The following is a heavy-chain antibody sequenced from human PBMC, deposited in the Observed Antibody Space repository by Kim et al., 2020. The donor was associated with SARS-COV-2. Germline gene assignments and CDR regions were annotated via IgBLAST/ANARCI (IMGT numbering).Heavy chain of an antibody. J-gene: IGHJ3*02. CDR2: ISSSSSYI. Sequence: GGSLRLSCAASGFTFSSYSMNWVRQAPGKGLEWVSSISSSSSYIYYADSVKGRFTISRDNAKNSLYLQMNSLRAEDTAVYYCARESGWNDFVPTHAFDIWGQGTMVTVSS. D-gene: IGHD1-1*01. V-gene: IGHV3-21*01. CDR3: ARESGWNDFVPTHAFDI. CDR1: GFTFSSYS.